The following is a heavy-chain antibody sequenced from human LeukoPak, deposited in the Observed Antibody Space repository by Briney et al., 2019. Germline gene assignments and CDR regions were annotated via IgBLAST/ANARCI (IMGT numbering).Heavy chain of an antibody. J-gene: IGHJ6*02. V-gene: IGHV4-39*01. D-gene: IGHD6-19*01. CDR3: GRKYSRGRTTAV. Sequence: SETLSLTCTVSGGSISSSSYYWGWIRQPPGKGLEWIGSIYYSGSTYYNPSLKSRVTISVDTSKNQFSLKLSSVTAADTAVYYCGRKYSRGRTTAVWGQGTTVTVSS. CDR2: IYYSGST. CDR1: GGSISSSSYY.